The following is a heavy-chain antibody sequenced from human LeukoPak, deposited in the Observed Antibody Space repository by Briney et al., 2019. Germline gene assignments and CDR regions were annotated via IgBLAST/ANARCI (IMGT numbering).Heavy chain of an antibody. D-gene: IGHD3-10*01. CDR3: ARTGTRGNWFDP. V-gene: IGHV4-59*01. CDR1: GGSISSYY. CDR2: IYYSGST. Sequence: SETLSLTCTVSGGSISSYYWSWIRQPPGKGLEWIGYIYYSGSTNYNPSLKSRVTISVDTSKNQFSLKLSSVTAADTAVYYCARTGTRGNWFDPWGQGTLVTVSS. J-gene: IGHJ5*02.